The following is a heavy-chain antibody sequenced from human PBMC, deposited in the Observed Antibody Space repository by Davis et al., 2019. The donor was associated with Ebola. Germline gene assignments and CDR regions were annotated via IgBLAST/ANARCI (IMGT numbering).Heavy chain of an antibody. V-gene: IGHV4-31*03. D-gene: IGHD4-23*01. CDR2: IYYSGST. J-gene: IGHJ2*01. Sequence: MPSETLSLTCTVSGGSISSGGYYWSWIRQHLGKGLEWIGYIYYSGSTYYNPSLKSRVTISVDTSKNQFSLKLSSVTAADTAVYYCASDYGGNSGDWYFDLWGRGTLVTVSS. CDR1: GGSISSGGYY. CDR3: ASDYGGNSGDWYFDL.